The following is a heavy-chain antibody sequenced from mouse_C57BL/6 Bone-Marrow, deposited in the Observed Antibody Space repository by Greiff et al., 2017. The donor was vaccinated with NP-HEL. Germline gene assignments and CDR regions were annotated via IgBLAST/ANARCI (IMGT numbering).Heavy chain of an antibody. CDR2: ISSGSSTI. V-gene: IGHV5-17*01. CDR1: GFTFSDYG. CDR3: ARRYRGLYYYAMDY. D-gene: IGHD2-12*01. J-gene: IGHJ4*01. Sequence: DVMFVESGGGLVKPGGSLKLSCAASGFTFSDYGMHWVRQAPEKGLEWVAYISSGSSTIYYADTVTGRFTISRDNAQNTLFLHMTSLRSEDTVMYYCARRYRGLYYYAMDYWGQGTAVTVSA.